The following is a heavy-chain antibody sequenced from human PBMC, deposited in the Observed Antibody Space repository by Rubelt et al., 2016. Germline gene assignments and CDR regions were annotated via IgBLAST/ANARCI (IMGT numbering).Heavy chain of an antibody. V-gene: IGHV4-59*01. J-gene: IGHJ4*02. CDR1: GGSISSYY. D-gene: IGHD5-12*01. CDR3: ARAGGYSGYDRLSVDY. Sequence: QVQLQESGPGLVKPSETLSLTCTVSGGSISSYYWSWIRQPPGKGLEWIGYIYYSGSTNYNPSLKSRVTISVDTSKNQFSLKLGSVTAADTAVYYCARAGGYSGYDRLSVDYWGQGTLVTVSS. CDR2: IYYSGST.